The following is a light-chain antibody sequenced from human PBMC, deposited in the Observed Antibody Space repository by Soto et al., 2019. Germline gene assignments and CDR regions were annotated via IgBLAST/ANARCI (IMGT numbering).Light chain of an antibody. CDR3: HQRQYWPPIT. CDR1: QSVSGNY. Sequence: ENVLTQSPGTLSLSPGERATLSCRASQSVSGNYLAWYQQKPGQAPRLLISDASNRATGIPARFSGSGSGTDFTLTISSLEPEDFAVYYCHQRQYWPPITFGQGTRLEIK. V-gene: IGKV3-11*01. J-gene: IGKJ5*01. CDR2: DAS.